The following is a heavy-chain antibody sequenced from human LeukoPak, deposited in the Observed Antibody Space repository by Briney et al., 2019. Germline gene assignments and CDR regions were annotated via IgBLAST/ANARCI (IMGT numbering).Heavy chain of an antibody. Sequence: GGSLRLSCAASGFTFSNSAMSWVRQAPGKGLEWVSLISGSGGTTFYADAVKGRFTISRDNSRSTLYLQINSLRADDTAIYYCAKADVLVAATNSFDPWGQGTLVTVSS. J-gene: IGHJ5*02. D-gene: IGHD2-15*01. CDR2: ISGSGGTT. V-gene: IGHV3-23*01. CDR3: AKADVLVAATNSFDP. CDR1: GFTFSNSA.